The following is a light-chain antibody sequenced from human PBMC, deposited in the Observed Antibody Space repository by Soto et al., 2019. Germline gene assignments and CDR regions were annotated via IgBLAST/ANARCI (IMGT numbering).Light chain of an antibody. V-gene: IGKV3-20*01. CDR1: QSITSTH. CDR3: QLYGTSPPRYI. J-gene: IGKJ2*01. Sequence: EIVLTQSPGTLSLSPGERATLSCRASQSITSTHLAWYQHKPGQAPRLLIYGSSTRATGVPDRFSGSGSGTDFTLTITGLEPGDFAVYYCQLYGTSPPRYIFGQGPKLEIK. CDR2: GSS.